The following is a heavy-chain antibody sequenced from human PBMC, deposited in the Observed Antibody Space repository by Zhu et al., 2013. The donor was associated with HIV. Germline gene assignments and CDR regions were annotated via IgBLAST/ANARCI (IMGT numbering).Heavy chain of an antibody. CDR3: ATGPTYSVSPA. CDR1: GYTFYNYA. Sequence: QVQLVQSGAEVKKPGASVKVSCKASGYTFYNYAISWVRQAPGQGLEWMGWISVYNGNTKYAQKVQGRVTMTTDTSTSTAYMELRSLRSEDTAVYYCATGPTYSVSPAWGQGALVTVSS. D-gene: IGHD3-16*01. J-gene: IGHJ5*02. V-gene: IGHV1-18*01. CDR2: ISVYNGNT.